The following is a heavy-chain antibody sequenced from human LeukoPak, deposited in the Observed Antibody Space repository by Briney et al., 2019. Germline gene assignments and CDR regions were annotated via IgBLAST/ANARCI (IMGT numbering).Heavy chain of an antibody. CDR1: GSTFSSYW. CDR3: ACYGIAPPH. J-gene: IGHJ4*02. V-gene: IGHV3-74*01. CDR2: INNDGSST. D-gene: IGHD2-15*01. Sequence: PGGSLRLSCAASGSTFSSYWMHWVRQAPGKGLVWVSHINNDGSSTNYADSVKGRFTIPRDNAKNTLYLQMNSLRTEDTAVYYCACYGIAPPHWGQGALVTVSS.